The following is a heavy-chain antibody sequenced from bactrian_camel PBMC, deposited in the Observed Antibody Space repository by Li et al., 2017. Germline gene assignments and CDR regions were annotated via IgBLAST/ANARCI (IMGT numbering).Heavy chain of an antibody. V-gene: IGHV3S53*01. D-gene: IGHD5*01. J-gene: IGHJ4*01. CDR2: INGVDST. Sequence: VQLVESGGGSVQAGGSLRLSCTYTDSEFYMGWFRQAPGKEREEVATINGVDSTTYADSVKGRFTISWDSANNTLYLQLDSLKPKDTAMYYCATAWSITALRAYNHWGQGTQVTVS. CDR3: ATAWSITALRAYNH. CDR1: DSEFY.